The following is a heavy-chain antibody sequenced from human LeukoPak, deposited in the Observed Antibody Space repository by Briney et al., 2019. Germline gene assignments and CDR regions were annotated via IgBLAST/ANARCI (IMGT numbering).Heavy chain of an antibody. CDR1: GFTFSKYC. J-gene: IGHJ4*02. CDR2: INTDGTVT. CDR3: ATKQWLAPPPDS. D-gene: IGHD6-19*01. V-gene: IGHV3-74*01. Sequence: GGSLRLSCAASGFTFSKYCMLWVRQAPGRGLARVSRINTDGTVTTYADSVKGRFTVSRDNADNTMFLQMNSVRDEDTAVYYCATKQWLAPPPDSWGQGTPVTVSS.